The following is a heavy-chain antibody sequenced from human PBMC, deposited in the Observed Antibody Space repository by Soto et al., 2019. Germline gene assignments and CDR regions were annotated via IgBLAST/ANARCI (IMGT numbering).Heavy chain of an antibody. CDR1: GYTFTSYA. V-gene: IGHV1-3*01. D-gene: IGHD2-15*01. CDR3: ARALIGYCSGGSCPLYYFDY. CDR2: INAGNGNT. Sequence: ASVKVSCKASGYTFTSYAMHWVRQAPGQRLEWMGWINAGNGNTKYSQKFQGRVTITRDTSASTAYMELSSLRSEDTAVYYCARALIGYCSGGSCPLYYFDYWGQGTLVTVSS. J-gene: IGHJ4*02.